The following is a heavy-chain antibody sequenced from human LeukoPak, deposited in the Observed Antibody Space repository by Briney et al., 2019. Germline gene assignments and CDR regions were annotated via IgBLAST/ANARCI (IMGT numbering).Heavy chain of an antibody. V-gene: IGHV1-2*02. D-gene: IGHD6-19*01. CDR2: INPNSGGT. CDR1: GYTFTGYY. J-gene: IGHJ3*02. CDR3: ARAFGYSSGWPNDAFDI. Sequence: ASVKVSCKASGYTFTGYYMHWVRQAPGQGLEWMGWINPNSGGTNYAQKFQGRVTMTRDTSISTAYMELSRLRSDDTAVYYCARAFGYSSGWPNDAFDIWGQGTMVTVSS.